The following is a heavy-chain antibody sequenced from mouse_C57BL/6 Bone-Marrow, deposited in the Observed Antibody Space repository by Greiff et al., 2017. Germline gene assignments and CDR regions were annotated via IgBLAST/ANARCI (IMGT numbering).Heavy chain of an antibody. J-gene: IGHJ3*01. D-gene: IGHD1-2*01. Sequence: QVQLQQSGAELARPGASVKMSCKASGYTFTSYTMHWVKQRPGQGLEWIGYINPSSGYTKYNQKFKDKATLTADKSSSTAYMQLSSLTSEDSAVYYCARSAYGPWFAYWGQGTLVTVSA. CDR1: GYTFTSYT. CDR3: ARSAYGPWFAY. V-gene: IGHV1-4*01. CDR2: INPSSGYT.